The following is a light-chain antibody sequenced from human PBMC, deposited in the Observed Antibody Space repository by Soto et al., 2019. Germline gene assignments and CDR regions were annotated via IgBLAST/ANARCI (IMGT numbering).Light chain of an antibody. Sequence: QSVLTQPPSASGTPGQRVTVSCSGSSSNIASNTVNWYQQLPGTAPKLLIYSNDQRPSGVPDRFSASKSGTSASLAISGLQSEDEADHYCASWDDSLNGHVLGPGTKLT. V-gene: IGLV1-44*01. J-gene: IGLJ1*01. CDR3: ASWDDSLNGHV. CDR1: SSNIASNT. CDR2: SND.